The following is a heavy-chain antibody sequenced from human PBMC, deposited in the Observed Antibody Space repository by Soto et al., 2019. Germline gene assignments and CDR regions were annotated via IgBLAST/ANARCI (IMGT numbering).Heavy chain of an antibody. J-gene: IGHJ5*02. CDR1: GFSLSNARMG. D-gene: IGHD2-15*01. CDR3: ARMKGCSGGSCYHREDNWFDP. V-gene: IGHV2-26*01. Sequence: GSGPTLVNPTETLTLTCTVSGFSLSNARMGVSWIRQPPGKALEWLAHIFSNDEKSYSTSLKSRLTISKDTSKSQVVLTMTNMDPVDTATYYCARMKGCSGGSCYHREDNWFDPWGQGTLVTVSS. CDR2: IFSNDEK.